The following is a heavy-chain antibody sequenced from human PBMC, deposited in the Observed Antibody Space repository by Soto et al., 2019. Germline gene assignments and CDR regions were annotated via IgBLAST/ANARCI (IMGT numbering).Heavy chain of an antibody. CDR2: ISYDGSNK. J-gene: IGHJ6*02. V-gene: IGHV3-30*18. Sequence: QVQLVESGGGVVQPGRSLRLSCAASGFTFSSYGMHWVRQAPGKGLEWVAVISYDGSNKYYADSVKGRFTISRDNSKNTLYLQMNSLRAEDTAVYYCAKDHGVPYYSYGMDVWGQGTTVTVSS. CDR3: AKDHGVPYYSYGMDV. CDR1: GFTFSSYG. D-gene: IGHD2-8*01.